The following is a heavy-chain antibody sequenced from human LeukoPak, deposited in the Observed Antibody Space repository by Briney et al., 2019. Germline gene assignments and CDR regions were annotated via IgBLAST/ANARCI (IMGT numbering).Heavy chain of an antibody. CDR2: IYPGDSDT. CDR3: ARAPARYGSGGSTHYFDY. D-gene: IGHD3-10*01. V-gene: IGHV5-51*01. Sequence: GESLQISCKGSGYSFISYWIGWVRQMPGKGLEWMGIIYPGDSDTRYSPSFQGQVIISADKSISTAYLQWSSLKASDTAMYYCARAPARYGSGGSTHYFDYWGQGTLVTVSS. J-gene: IGHJ4*02. CDR1: GYSFISYW.